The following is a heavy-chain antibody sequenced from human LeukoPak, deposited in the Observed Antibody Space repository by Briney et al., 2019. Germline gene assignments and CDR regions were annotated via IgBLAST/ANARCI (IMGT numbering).Heavy chain of an antibody. J-gene: IGHJ4*02. CDR1: GGSTSSGDYY. CDR2: IYYSGSI. CDR3: ARGPYSGYTLRPLDY. V-gene: IGHV4-61*08. Sequence: PSETLSLTCTVSGGSTSSGDYYWSWIRQPPGKGLEWIGHIYYSGSIKYNPSLKSRVTISLDTSKNQFSLKLTSVIAADTAVYYCARGPYSGYTLRPLDYWGQGTLVTVSS. D-gene: IGHD5-12*01.